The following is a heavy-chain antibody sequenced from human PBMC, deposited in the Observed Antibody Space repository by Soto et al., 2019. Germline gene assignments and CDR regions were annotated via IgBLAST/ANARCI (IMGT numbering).Heavy chain of an antibody. CDR3: ARVSVRPLWVFDY. V-gene: IGHV4-30-4*01. J-gene: IGHJ4*02. Sequence: PSETLSLTCTVSGGSISSGDYYWSWIRQPPGKGLEWIGYIYYSGSTYYNPSLKSRVTISVDTSKNQFSLKLSSVTAADTAVYYCARVSVRPLWVFDYWGQGTLVTVSS. CDR1: GGSISSGDYY. CDR2: IYYSGST. D-gene: IGHD3-10*01.